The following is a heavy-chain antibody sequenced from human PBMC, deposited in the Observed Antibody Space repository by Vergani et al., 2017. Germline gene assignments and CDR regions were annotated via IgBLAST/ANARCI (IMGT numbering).Heavy chain of an antibody. V-gene: IGHV3-15*01. Sequence: EGKRGEGGGGGVKPGGSLRPCSSSSWITFPPSFLRWGREAPGTGLEWVGRMKSKTEGGTTDYAEPVKGRFTISRDDSKNTLYLQMNSLKTEDTAVYYCTTDPEAGFDPWGQGTLVTVSS. CDR1: WITFPPSF. J-gene: IGHJ5*02. CDR2: MKSKTEGGTT. CDR3: TTDPEAGFDP.